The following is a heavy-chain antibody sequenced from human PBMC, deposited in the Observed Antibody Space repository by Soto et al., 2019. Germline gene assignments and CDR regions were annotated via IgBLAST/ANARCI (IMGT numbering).Heavy chain of an antibody. J-gene: IGHJ4*02. D-gene: IGHD1-26*01. CDR1: GYTFTSYG. CDR2: ISANNGNT. CDR3: ARDGRYSGSYGGYYFDY. V-gene: IGHV1-18*01. Sequence: QVQLVQSGAEVKKPGASVKVSFKASGYTFTSYGISWVRQAPGQGLEWMGWISANNGNTNYAQKIQGRVTMTTDTSTSTAYMELRSLRADDTAVYYCARDGRYSGSYGGYYFDYWGQGTLVTVSS.